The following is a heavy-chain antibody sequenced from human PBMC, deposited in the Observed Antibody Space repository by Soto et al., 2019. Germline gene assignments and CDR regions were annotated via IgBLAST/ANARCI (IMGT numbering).Heavy chain of an antibody. CDR1: GYSFTSHY. CDR2: IYPGGVNI. Sequence: ASVKVSCKAIGYSFTSHYMHWVRQAPGQGLEWMGTIYPGGVNIGYAQKFKGRVTMTKDTSTSTVYMELNSLTSEDTAVYYCTTGPYMAAGPDYWGQGTLVTVSS. D-gene: IGHD6-6*01. J-gene: IGHJ4*02. CDR3: TTGPYMAAGPDY. V-gene: IGHV1-46*01.